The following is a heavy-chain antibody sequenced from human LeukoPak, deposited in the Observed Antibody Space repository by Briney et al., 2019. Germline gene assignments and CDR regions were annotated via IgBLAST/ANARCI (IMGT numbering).Heavy chain of an antibody. D-gene: IGHD3-10*01. J-gene: IGHJ6*02. Sequence: PGGSLRLSCAASGFTFSSYGMHWVRQAPGKGLEWVAVISYDGSNKYYADSVKGRFTISRDNSKNTLYLQMNSLRAEDTAVHYCAKARAGFGESTAYYYYYGMDVWGQGTTVTVSS. CDR1: GFTFSSYG. CDR2: ISYDGSNK. V-gene: IGHV3-30*18. CDR3: AKARAGFGESTAYYYYYGMDV.